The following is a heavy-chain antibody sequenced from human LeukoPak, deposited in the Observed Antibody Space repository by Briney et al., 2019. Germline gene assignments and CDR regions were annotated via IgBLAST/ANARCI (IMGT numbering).Heavy chain of an antibody. J-gene: IGHJ4*02. CDR3: ARHPVLRYFDWLLPFDS. V-gene: IGHV4-39*01. CDR1: GFTFSSYA. Sequence: GSLRLSCAASGFTFSSYAMSWVRQPPGKGLEWIGTIYYSGSTYYNPSLKSRVTISVDTSKNQFSLKLSSVTAADTAVYYCARHPVLRYFDWLLPFDSWGQGTLVTVSS. CDR2: IYYSGST. D-gene: IGHD3-9*01.